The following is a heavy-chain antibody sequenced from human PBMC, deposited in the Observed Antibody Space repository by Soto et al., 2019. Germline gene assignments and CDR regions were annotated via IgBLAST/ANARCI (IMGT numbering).Heavy chain of an antibody. J-gene: IGHJ4*02. CDR1: GFTFTRYS. CDR2: ISSTTNYI. V-gene: IGHV3-21*06. CDR3: ARESEDLTSNFDY. Sequence: GGSLRLSCAASGFTFTRYSMNWVRQAPGKGLEWVSSISSTTNYIYYGDAMKGRFTISRDNAKNSLYLEMNSLRAEDTAVYYCARESEDLTSNFDYWGQGTLVTVSS.